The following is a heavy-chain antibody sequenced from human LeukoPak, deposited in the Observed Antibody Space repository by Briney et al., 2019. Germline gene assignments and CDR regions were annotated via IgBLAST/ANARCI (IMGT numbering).Heavy chain of an antibody. V-gene: IGHV1-18*01. CDR3: ASVTASGSGVWGY. CDR1: GYTFTSYG. J-gene: IGHJ4*02. Sequence: ASVKVSCKASGYTFTSYGISWVRQAPGQGLEWMGWISAYKGNTNYAQKLQGRVTMTTDTSTSTAYKELRSLRSDDTAVYYCASVTASGSGVWGYWGQGTLVTVSS. CDR2: ISAYKGNT. D-gene: IGHD3-10*01.